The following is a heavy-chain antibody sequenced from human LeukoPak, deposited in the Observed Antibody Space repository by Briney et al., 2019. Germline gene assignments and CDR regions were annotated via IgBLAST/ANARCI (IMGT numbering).Heavy chain of an antibody. D-gene: IGHD5-24*01. CDR3: ARAGRTDGYKSYFDY. CDR1: GGSISSYY. J-gene: IGHJ4*02. V-gene: IGHV4-59*01. Sequence: SETLPLTCTVSGGSISSYYWNWIRQPPGKGLEWIGYIYYSGSTNYNPSLKSRVTISVDTSKNQFSLTLSSVTAADTAVYYCARAGRTDGYKSYFDYWGQGTLVTVSS. CDR2: IYYSGST.